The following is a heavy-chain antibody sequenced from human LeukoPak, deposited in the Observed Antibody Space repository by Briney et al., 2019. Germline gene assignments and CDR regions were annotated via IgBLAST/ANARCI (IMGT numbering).Heavy chain of an antibody. CDR3: ARDVLVVTLDY. CDR1: GFTFSSYA. V-gene: IGHV3-21*01. J-gene: IGHJ4*02. D-gene: IGHD4-23*01. Sequence: GRSLRLSCAASGFTFSSYAMHWVRQAPGKGLEWVSSISSSSSYIYYADSAKGRFTISRDNAKNSLYLQMNSLRAGDTAVYYCARDVLVVTLDYWGQGTLVTVSS. CDR2: ISSSSSYI.